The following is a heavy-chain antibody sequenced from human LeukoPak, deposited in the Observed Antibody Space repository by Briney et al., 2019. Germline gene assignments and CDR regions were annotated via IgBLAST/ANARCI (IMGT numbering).Heavy chain of an antibody. CDR2: IIPIFGTA. J-gene: IGHJ4*02. D-gene: IGHD2-8*01. Sequence: GASVKDSCKASGGTFSSYAISWVRQAPGQGLEWMGGIIPIFGTANYAQKFQGRVTITADKSTSTAYMELSSLRSEDTAVYYCARDPVSGYCTNGVCYGWGQGTLVTVSS. CDR1: GGTFSSYA. V-gene: IGHV1-69*06. CDR3: ARDPVSGYCTNGVCYG.